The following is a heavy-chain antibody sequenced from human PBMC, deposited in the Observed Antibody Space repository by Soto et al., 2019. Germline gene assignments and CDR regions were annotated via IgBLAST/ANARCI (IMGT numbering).Heavy chain of an antibody. D-gene: IGHD3-22*01. Sequence: ASVKVSCKVSGYTLTELSMHWVRQAPGKGLEWMGGFDPEDGETIYAQKFQGRVTMTEDKSTDTAYMELSSLRSEDTAVYYCATGGYYYDSSGYYYSAPNYWGQGTLVTVSS. V-gene: IGHV1-24*01. CDR2: FDPEDGET. CDR3: ATGGYYYDSSGYYYSAPNY. CDR1: GYTLTELS. J-gene: IGHJ4*02.